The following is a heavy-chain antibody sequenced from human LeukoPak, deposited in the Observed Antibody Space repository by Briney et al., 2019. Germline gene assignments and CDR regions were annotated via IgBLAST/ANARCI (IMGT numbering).Heavy chain of an antibody. Sequence: GASVKVSCKASGYTFTDYYMHWVRQAPGQGLEWMGWINPNSGGTKYAQKFQGRVTMTRDTSISTAYMELSRLRSDDTAVYYCARCVETTTDRSFDPWGQGTLVTVSS. CDR2: INPNSGGT. CDR1: GYTFTDYY. CDR3: ARCVETTTDRSFDP. V-gene: IGHV1-2*02. J-gene: IGHJ5*02. D-gene: IGHD3-16*02.